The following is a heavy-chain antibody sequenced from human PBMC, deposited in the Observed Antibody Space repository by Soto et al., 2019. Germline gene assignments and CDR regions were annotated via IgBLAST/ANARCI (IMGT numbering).Heavy chain of an antibody. V-gene: IGHV1-46*01. J-gene: IGHJ6*02. Sequence: ASVKVSCKASGYTFTSYYMHWVRQAPGQGLEWMGIINPSGGSTSYAQKFQGRVTMTRDTSTSTVYMELSSLRSEDTAVYYCARDYTRTTSLFSVYGMDVWGQATTVTVYS. D-gene: IGHD1-7*01. CDR3: ARDYTRTTSLFSVYGMDV. CDR1: GYTFTSYY. CDR2: INPSGGST.